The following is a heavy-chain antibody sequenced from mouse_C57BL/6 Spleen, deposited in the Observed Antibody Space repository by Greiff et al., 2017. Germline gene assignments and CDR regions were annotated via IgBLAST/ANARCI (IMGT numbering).Heavy chain of an antibody. J-gene: IGHJ4*01. V-gene: IGHV1-4*01. CDR3: ARWGGNPIRYAMDY. CDR1: GYTFTSYT. Sequence: QVQLQQSGAELARPGASVKMSCKASGYTFTSYTMHWVKQRPGQGLEWIGYINPSSGYTKYNQKFKDKATLTADKSSSTAYMQLSSLTSEDSAVYYCARWGGNPIRYAMDYWGQGTSVTVSS. D-gene: IGHD2-1*01. CDR2: INPSSGYT.